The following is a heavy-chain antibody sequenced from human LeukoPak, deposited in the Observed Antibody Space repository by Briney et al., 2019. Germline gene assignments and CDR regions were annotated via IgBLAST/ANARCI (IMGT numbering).Heavy chain of an antibody. J-gene: IGHJ4*02. CDR2: INRNGGAI. Sequence: GGSLRLSCAASGFTFSNSVMHWVRQAPGKGLEWVSVINRNGGAIKYADSVKGRFIISRDNSKNSLYLQMNSLRAEDTAVYYCARDYYDSSGYRFDYWGQGTLVTVSS. CDR1: GFTFSNSV. V-gene: IGHV3-43D*04. CDR3: ARDYYDSSGYRFDY. D-gene: IGHD3-22*01.